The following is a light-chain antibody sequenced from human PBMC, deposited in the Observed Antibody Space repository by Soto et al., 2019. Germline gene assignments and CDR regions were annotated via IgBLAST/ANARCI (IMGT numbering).Light chain of an antibody. J-gene: IGKJ4*01. CDR1: QSVSSSY. CDR2: GAS. V-gene: IGKV3-20*01. CDR3: QQYGSSPLT. Sequence: EIVLPQSPGTLSLSPGERATLSCRASQSVSSSYLAWYQQNPGQAPRLLIYGASSRATGIPDRFSGSGSGTDFTLTISRLEPEDFAVYYCQQYGSSPLTFGGGTKVDIK.